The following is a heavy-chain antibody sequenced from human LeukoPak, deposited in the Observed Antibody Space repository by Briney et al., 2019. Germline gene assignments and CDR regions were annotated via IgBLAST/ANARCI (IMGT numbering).Heavy chain of an antibody. Sequence: SVKVSCEASGGTFSSYAISWVRQAPGQGLEWMGGIIPIFGTANYAQKFQGRVTITADESTSTAYMELSSLRSEDTAVYYCARGDDILTGYSRVPGEIYYGMDVWGKGTTVTVSS. V-gene: IGHV1-69*13. CDR2: IIPIFGTA. CDR1: GGTFSSYA. D-gene: IGHD3-9*01. CDR3: ARGDDILTGYSRVPGEIYYGMDV. J-gene: IGHJ6*04.